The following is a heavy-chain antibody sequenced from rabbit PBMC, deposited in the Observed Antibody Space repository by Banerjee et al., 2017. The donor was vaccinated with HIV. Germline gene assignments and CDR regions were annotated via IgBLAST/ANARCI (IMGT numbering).Heavy chain of an antibody. Sequence: QEQLEESGGDLVKPEGSLTLTCTASAFSFSNKYVMCWVRQAPGKGLEWIGCINTGSGTTYYGSWAKGRLTISKTSSTTVTLQMTSLTAADTATYFCARDSYDSGGYVFNLWGPGTLVTVS. J-gene: IGHJ4*01. CDR1: AFSFSNKYV. V-gene: IGHV1S45*01. CDR3: ARDSYDSGGYVFNL. D-gene: IGHD1-1*01. CDR2: INTGSGTT.